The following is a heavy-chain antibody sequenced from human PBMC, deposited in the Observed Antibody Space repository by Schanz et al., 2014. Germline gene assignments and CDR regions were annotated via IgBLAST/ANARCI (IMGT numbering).Heavy chain of an antibody. Sequence: ESGGGVVQFGRSLRLSCVASGFTFSSYGMHWVRQAPGKGLEWVAVISYDGRNKYYADSVKGRFTISRDNSKNTLYLQMNSLRAEDTAVYYCARDLEGYDGGGGGFDPWGQGTLVTVSS. CDR3: ARDLEGYDGGGGGFDP. V-gene: IGHV3-30*19. CDR2: ISYDGRNK. D-gene: IGHD2-21*01. J-gene: IGHJ5*02. CDR1: GFTFSSYG.